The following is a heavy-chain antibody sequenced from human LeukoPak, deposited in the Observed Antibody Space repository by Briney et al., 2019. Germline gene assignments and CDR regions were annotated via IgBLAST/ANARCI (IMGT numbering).Heavy chain of an antibody. Sequence: GGSLSLFCAASGFTFSRYGMNWVRQAPGKGLEWVSYICSRGSTKYYADSVKGRFTISRDNAENSLYLQMNGLRAEDTAVYYCARDLYYYGSGSYVAGFPDYWGEGTLVTVSS. CDR1: GFTFSRYG. D-gene: IGHD3-10*01. J-gene: IGHJ4*02. CDR2: ICSRGSTK. CDR3: ARDLYYYGSGSYVAGFPDY. V-gene: IGHV3-48*03.